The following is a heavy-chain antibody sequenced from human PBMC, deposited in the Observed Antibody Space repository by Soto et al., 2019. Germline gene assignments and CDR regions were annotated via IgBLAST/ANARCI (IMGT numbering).Heavy chain of an antibody. V-gene: IGHV1-2*02. Sequence: SVKVSCMASGYTFTAFYMHWLRQAPEQGVEWMGWINPICGGKRFTQKSLDRVTMTSDTSISTAYTELRRLRSDSTAIYYCAIEREYYFDATGYNWAICVDPWGEGTRVTDAS. D-gene: IGHD3-9*01. CDR1: GYTFTAFY. J-gene: IGHJ5*02. CDR2: INPICGGK. CDR3: AIEREYYFDATGYNWAICVDP.